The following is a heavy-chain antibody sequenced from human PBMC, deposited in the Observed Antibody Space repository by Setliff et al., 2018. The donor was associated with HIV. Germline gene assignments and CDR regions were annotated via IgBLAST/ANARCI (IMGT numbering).Heavy chain of an antibody. CDR3: VRHVGKFCSDASCYGVGWFDH. Sequence: SETLSLTCSVSGYFIRSGYYWGWIRQTPGKGLEWLGSIYHRGSTYYKPSLKSRVSISVDTSKNRFSLGLRSVSAADTAVYYCVRHVGKFCSDASCYGVGWFDHWGQGARVTVPQ. D-gene: IGHD2-2*01. J-gene: IGHJ5*02. CDR2: IYHRGST. V-gene: IGHV4-38-2*02. CDR1: GYFIRSGYY.